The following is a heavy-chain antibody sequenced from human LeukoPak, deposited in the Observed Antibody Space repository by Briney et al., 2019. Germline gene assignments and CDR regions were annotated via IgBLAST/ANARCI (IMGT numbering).Heavy chain of an antibody. V-gene: IGHV3-53*01. Sequence: PGGSLRLSCAASGFTVSSNYMSWVRQAPGKGLEWVSVIYSGGSTYYADSVKGRFTISRDNSKNTLYLQMNSLRAEDTAVYYCAKDVWELLSPFDYWGQGTLVTVSS. CDR1: GFTVSSNY. CDR3: AKDVWELLSPFDY. D-gene: IGHD1-26*01. J-gene: IGHJ4*02. CDR2: IYSGGST.